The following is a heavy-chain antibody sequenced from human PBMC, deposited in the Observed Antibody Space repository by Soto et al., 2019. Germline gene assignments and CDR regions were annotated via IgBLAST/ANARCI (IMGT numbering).Heavy chain of an antibody. CDR3: ARGLRGSSWYGEYFQH. CDR2: IWYDGSNK. CDR1: GFTFSSYG. V-gene: IGHV3-33*01. J-gene: IGHJ1*01. D-gene: IGHD6-13*01. Sequence: QVQLVESGGGVVQPGGSLRLSCAASGFTFSSYGMHWVRQAPGKGLEWVAVIWYDGSNKYYADSVKGRFTISRDNSKNTLYLQMNSLRAEDRAVYYCARGLRGSSWYGEYFQHWGQGTLVTVSS.